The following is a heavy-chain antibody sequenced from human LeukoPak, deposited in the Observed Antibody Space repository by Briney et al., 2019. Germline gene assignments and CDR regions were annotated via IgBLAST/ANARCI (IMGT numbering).Heavy chain of an antibody. CDR3: AKEGPIAVTGIDY. V-gene: IGHV3-30*18. CDR2: ISYDGSNK. Sequence: GGSLRLSCAASGFTSSSYGMHWVRQAPGKGLEWVAVISYDGSNKYYADSVKGRFTISRDNSKNTLYLQMNSLRAEDTAVYYCAKEGPIAVTGIDYWGQGTLVTVSS. CDR1: GFTSSSYG. D-gene: IGHD6-19*01. J-gene: IGHJ4*02.